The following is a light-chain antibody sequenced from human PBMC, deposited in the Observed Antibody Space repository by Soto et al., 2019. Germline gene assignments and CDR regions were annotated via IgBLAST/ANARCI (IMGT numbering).Light chain of an antibody. CDR3: CSYAGSSTYV. Sequence: LTQPASVSWSPGQSITISCTVTSSDVGSYNLVSWYQQHPGKAPKLMIYEGSKRPSGVSNRFSGSKSGNTASLTISGLQAEDEADYHCCSYAGSSTYVFGTGTKVTVL. CDR2: EGS. V-gene: IGLV2-23*01. J-gene: IGLJ1*01. CDR1: SSDVGSYNL.